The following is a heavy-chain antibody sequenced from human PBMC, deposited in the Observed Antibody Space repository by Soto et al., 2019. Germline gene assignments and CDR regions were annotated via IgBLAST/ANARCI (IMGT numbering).Heavy chain of an antibody. J-gene: IGHJ5*02. D-gene: IGHD3-22*01. CDR3: ARDRDRHSSGLPSFDP. Sequence: SETLSLTCSVSGGSVSNYYWSWVRQPPGKRLEWIGHIYYTGTHDYNPSLRGRATISVDTSKDQFSLKLTSVTAADTAVYYCARDRDRHSSGLPSFDPWGQGILVTVSS. V-gene: IGHV4-59*02. CDR1: GGSVSNYY. CDR2: IYYTGTH.